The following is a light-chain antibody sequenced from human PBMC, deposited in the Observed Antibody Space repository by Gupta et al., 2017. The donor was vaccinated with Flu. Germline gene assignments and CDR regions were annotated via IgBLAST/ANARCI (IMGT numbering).Light chain of an antibody. CDR2: GAS. CDR3: QQYNAYSQS. J-gene: IGKJ4*01. Sequence: DISISQSPSSLSASLGDRVTLTCRASHNIRNYLAWFQQKPGKAPRFLIYGASTLQTGVPSRFSGSGSGTDFTLTISSLQPEDFANYFCQQYNAYSQSFGGGTKVEIK. V-gene: IGKV1-16*01. CDR1: HNIRNY.